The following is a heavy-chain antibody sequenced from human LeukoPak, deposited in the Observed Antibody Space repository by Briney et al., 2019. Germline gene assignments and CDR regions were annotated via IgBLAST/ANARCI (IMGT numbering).Heavy chain of an antibody. J-gene: IGHJ6*02. CDR3: ARGGAYDSYYYYGMDV. CDR2: IYYSGST. V-gene: IGHV4-59*01. CDR1: DDSISLYY. Sequence: SETLSLTCTVSDDSISLYYWSWIRQPPGKGLEWIGYIYYSGSTKYNLSLKSRVTISVDTSKNQVSLKVSSVTAADTAMYYCARGGAYDSYYYYGMDVWGRGTTVTVSS. D-gene: IGHD3-16*01.